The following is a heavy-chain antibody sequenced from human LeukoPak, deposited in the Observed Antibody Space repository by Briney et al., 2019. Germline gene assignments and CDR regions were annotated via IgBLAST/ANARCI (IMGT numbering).Heavy chain of an antibody. Sequence: GGSLPLSFPASRFTFIDYDMHWVGQAIGKGLEWVSAIGIRGDTHYSGSVKGRFTISRENAESSLYLQMNSLRAEDTAVYYCARGGIQLSGIDELDYWGQGALVTVSS. V-gene: IGHV3-13*01. J-gene: IGHJ4*02. CDR2: IGIRGDT. CDR1: RFTFIDYD. CDR3: ARGGIQLSGIDELDY. D-gene: IGHD1-1*01.